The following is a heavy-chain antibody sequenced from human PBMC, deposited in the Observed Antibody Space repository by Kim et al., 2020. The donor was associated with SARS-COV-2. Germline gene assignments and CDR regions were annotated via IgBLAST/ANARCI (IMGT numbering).Heavy chain of an antibody. V-gene: IGHV3-21*01. J-gene: IGHJ4*02. CDR1: GFTFSSYS. D-gene: IGHD3-22*01. CDR3: ARGAMIVVARTPDY. Sequence: GGSLRLSCAASGFTFSSYSMNWVRQAPGKGLEWVSSISSSSSYIYYADSVKGRFTISRDNAKNSLYLQMNSLRAEDTAVYYCARGAMIVVARTPDYWGQGTLVTVSS. CDR2: ISSSSSYI.